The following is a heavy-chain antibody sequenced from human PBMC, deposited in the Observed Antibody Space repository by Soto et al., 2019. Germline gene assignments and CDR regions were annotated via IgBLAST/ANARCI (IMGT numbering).Heavy chain of an antibody. V-gene: IGHV3-30*18. J-gene: IGHJ4*02. CDR2: ISYDGRHK. CDR1: GFTFSNHG. CDR3: AKDRALFICDSWSGPFDF. Sequence: QMQLVESGGGVVQPGRSLRLSCAASGFTFSNHGMNWVRQAPGKGLEWVSVISYDGRHKYYADSVKGRFSISRDNSQNTLYLQIYGLRGEDTAVYYCAKDRALFICDSWSGPFDFWGQGTLVTVSS. D-gene: IGHD3-3*01.